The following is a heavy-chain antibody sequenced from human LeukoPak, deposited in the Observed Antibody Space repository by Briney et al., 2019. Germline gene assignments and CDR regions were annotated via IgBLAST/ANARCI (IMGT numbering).Heavy chain of an antibody. V-gene: IGHV1-69*05. Sequence: GASVTVSSKASGGTFNNYPITWVRQASGQGLEWMGGIIPLFGTATYAQNFEGRVTVATDDSTDTAYMELSGLRLEDTAVYYCATPRGGFCTTTCPMDYWGQGTLVTVSS. CDR2: IIPLFGTA. J-gene: IGHJ4*02. CDR3: ATPRGGFCTTTCPMDY. D-gene: IGHD2-8*01. CDR1: GGTFNNYP.